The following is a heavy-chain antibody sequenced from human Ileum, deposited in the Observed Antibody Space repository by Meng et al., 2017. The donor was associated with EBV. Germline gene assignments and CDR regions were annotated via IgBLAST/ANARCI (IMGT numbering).Heavy chain of an antibody. J-gene: IGHJ4*02. V-gene: IGHV3-30*04. D-gene: IGHD1-14*01. Sequence: QVAVGESGGGVVQPGRSLRLSWAASGFTFGEYAMNWVRQAPGKGLEWVALVSYGGSDKLYADSVKGRFTIYRDNSDNTLFLQMNSLKPEDTAVYYCAKERRGFYAEHWGQGTLVTVSS. CDR1: GFTFGEYA. CDR2: VSYGGSDK. CDR3: AKERRGFYAEH.